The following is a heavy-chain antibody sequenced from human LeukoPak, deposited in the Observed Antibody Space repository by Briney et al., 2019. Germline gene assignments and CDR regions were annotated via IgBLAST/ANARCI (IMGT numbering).Heavy chain of an antibody. CDR3: ARAPSEIGGYYPEYFRH. Sequence: GGSLRLSCAASGFTFSIYWMHWVRQAPGKGLVWVSRIKSDGSTNYADSVKGRFTISRDNSKNTVSLQMNSLRPEDTGVYYCARAPSEIGGYYPEYFRHWGQGTLVTVSS. J-gene: IGHJ1*01. CDR1: GFTFSIYW. V-gene: IGHV3-74*01. CDR2: IKSDGST. D-gene: IGHD3-22*01.